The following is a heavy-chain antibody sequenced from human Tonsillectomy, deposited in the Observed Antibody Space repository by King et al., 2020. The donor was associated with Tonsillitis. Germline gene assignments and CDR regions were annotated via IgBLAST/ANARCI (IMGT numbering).Heavy chain of an antibody. CDR3: AREISLADAFDI. V-gene: IGHV4-59*01. J-gene: IGHJ3*02. CDR1: GGSLSSYY. D-gene: IGHD1-1*01. Sequence: QLQESGPGLVKPSETLSLTCTVSGGSLSSYYWSWIRQPPGKGLDWIGYIYYSGSTNYNPSLKSRVTMSVDTSKSQFSLKLSSVTAADTAVYYCAREISLADAFDIWGQGTMVTVSS. CDR2: IYYSGST.